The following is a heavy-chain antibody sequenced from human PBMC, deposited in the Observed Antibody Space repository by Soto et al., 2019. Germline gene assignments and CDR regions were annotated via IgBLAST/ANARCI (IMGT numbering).Heavy chain of an antibody. D-gene: IGHD6-19*01. CDR3: ARGRSVAGTQYYYYGMDV. Sequence: GGSLRLSCAASGFTFSSYGMHWVRQAPGKGLEWVAVIWYDGSNKYYADSVKGRFTISRDNSKNTLYLQMNSLRAEDTAVYYCARGRSVAGTQYYYYGMDVWGQGTTVTVSS. V-gene: IGHV3-33*01. CDR1: GFTFSSYG. CDR2: IWYDGSNK. J-gene: IGHJ6*02.